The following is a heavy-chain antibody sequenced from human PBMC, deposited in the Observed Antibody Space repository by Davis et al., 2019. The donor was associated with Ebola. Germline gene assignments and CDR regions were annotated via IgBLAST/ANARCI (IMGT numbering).Heavy chain of an antibody. CDR2: INPNSGGT. V-gene: IGHV1-2*02. D-gene: IGHD6-13*01. CDR3: ARMQTAPAPGAFDI. Sequence: ASVKVSCKASGYTFTSYYMHWVRQVPGQGLEWMGRINPNSGGTSQAQKFQGRVTMTRDTSITTAYMELTRLRSDNTAVYFCARMQTAPAPGAFDIWGQGTMVSVSS. J-gene: IGHJ3*02. CDR1: GYTFTSYY.